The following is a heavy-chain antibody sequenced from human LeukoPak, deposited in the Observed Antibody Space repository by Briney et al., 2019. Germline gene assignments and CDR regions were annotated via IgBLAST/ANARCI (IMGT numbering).Heavy chain of an antibody. CDR2: ISYDGSNK. CDR1: GFTFSSYA. CDR3: ARGRGGSYYSGFDY. Sequence: GGSLRLSCAASGFTFSSYAMHWVRQAPGKGLEWGAGISYDGSNKYYAGSVKGRFTISRDNSKNTLYLQMNSLRAEDTAVYYCARGRGGSYYSGFDYWGQGTLVTVSS. D-gene: IGHD1-26*01. V-gene: IGHV3-30-3*01. J-gene: IGHJ4*02.